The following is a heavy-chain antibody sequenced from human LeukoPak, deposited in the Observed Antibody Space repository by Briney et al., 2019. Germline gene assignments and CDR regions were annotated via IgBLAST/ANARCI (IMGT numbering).Heavy chain of an antibody. CDR1: GFTFSSYA. J-gene: IGHJ6*03. CDR3: AKLLVPSWPPSSDYYYLDV. Sequence: GESLRLSCAASGFTFSSYALSWVRQAPGKGLEWVSGISGSGGRTYYADSMKGRFTISRDNSKNTLYLQMNSLRAEDTAVYYCAKLLVPSWPPSSDYYYLDVWGKGTTVTVSS. CDR2: ISGSGGRT. V-gene: IGHV3-23*01. D-gene: IGHD2-2*01.